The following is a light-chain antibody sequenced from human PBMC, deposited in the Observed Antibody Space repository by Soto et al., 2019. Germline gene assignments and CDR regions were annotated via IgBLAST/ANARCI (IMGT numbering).Light chain of an antibody. CDR3: QQRSNWPSLT. V-gene: IGKV3-11*01. CDR1: QSVSTY. Sequence: EIVLTQSPATLSLSPGERATLSCRASQSVSTYLGWYQQKPGQATRLLIYDASNRATGIPARFSGSGPGTDFTLAISSLEPEDYAVYYCQQRSNWPSLTFGGGTKVEIK. J-gene: IGKJ4*01. CDR2: DAS.